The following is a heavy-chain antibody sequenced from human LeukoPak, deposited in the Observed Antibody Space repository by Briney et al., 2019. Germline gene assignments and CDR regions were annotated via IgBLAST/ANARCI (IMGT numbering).Heavy chain of an antibody. CDR3: ASIGFVAVAGNGDY. CDR1: GFTFSSYS. D-gene: IGHD6-19*01. CDR2: ISSSSSYI. V-gene: IGHV3-21*01. Sequence: PGGSLRLSCAASGFTFSSYSMNWVRQAPGKGLEWVSSISSSSSYIYYADSVKGRFTISRDNAKNSLYLQMNSLRAEDTAVYYCASIGFVAVAGNGDYWGQGTLVTVSS. J-gene: IGHJ4*02.